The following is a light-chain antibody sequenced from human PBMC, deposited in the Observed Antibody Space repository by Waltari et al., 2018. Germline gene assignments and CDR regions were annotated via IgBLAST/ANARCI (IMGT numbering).Light chain of an antibody. CDR2: DIN. V-gene: IGLV2-11*01. J-gene: IGLJ2*01. Sequence: QSALTQPRSVAGSLGQSVTISCRGTSSDVGGYNYVSWYQQHPGKAPKLIIYDINKRPSGVPDRFSGSKSGNTASLTISRLQSDDEAGYYCCSYAGIYTLAFGGGTKLTVL. CDR1: SSDVGGYNY. CDR3: CSYAGIYTLA.